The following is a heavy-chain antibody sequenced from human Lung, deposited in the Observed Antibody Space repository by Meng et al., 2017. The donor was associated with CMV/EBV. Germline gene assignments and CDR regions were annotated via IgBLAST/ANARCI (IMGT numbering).Heavy chain of an antibody. Sequence: ASVKVSCKASGYTFTGYYMLWLRQAPGQGREWMGWINPNSGGTNYAQKFQGRVTMTRDTSISTAYMELSRLRSDDTAVYYCARVDCSSTSCYLLDGWFDPWXQGNXVTVDS. D-gene: IGHD2-2*01. CDR3: ARVDCSSTSCYLLDGWFDP. CDR1: GYTFTGYY. V-gene: IGHV1-2*02. J-gene: IGHJ5*02. CDR2: INPNSGGT.